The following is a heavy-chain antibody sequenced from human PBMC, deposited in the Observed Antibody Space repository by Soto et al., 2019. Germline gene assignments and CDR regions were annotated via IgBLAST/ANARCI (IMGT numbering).Heavy chain of an antibody. Sequence: QVQLVESGGGVVQPGRSLRLSCAASGFTFRNFGMHWVRQAPGKGLEWVSVISNDGNTKYYADSVKGRFTISRDNSENTLYLQMNSLRGDDTAFYYCTSQIATGYRGQGTLVTVSS. D-gene: IGHD6-13*01. J-gene: IGHJ4*02. CDR1: GFTFRNFG. CDR3: TSQIATGY. V-gene: IGHV3-30*03. CDR2: ISNDGNTK.